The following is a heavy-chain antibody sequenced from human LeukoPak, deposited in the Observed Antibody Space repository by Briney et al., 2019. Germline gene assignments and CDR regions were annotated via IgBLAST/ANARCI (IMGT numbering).Heavy chain of an antibody. CDR3: VVGEDYDFWSGYYFDY. D-gene: IGHD3-3*01. V-gene: IGHV1-69*02. CDR2: MIPILGIA. Sequence: ASVKVCCKASGGTFSSYTISWVRQAPGQGLEWMGRMIPILGIANYAQKFQGRVTITADKSTSTAYMELSSLRSEDTAVYYCVVGEDYDFWSGYYFDYWGQGTLVTVSS. CDR1: GGTFSSYT. J-gene: IGHJ4*02.